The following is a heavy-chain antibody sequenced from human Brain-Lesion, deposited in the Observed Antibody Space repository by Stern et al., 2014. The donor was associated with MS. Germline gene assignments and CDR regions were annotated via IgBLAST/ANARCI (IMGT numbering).Heavy chain of an antibody. D-gene: IGHD2-2*01. CDR2: IFNSGST. Sequence: QVQLVQSGPGLVKPSQTLSLSCTVSGGSISSGGYYWSWIRQPAGKGLEWIGRIFNSGSTSYNPSLKRRVTISIDTPKNQFSLRLNSMTAADTAVYYCARGRVVPGFQYYATDVWGQGTTVIVSS. V-gene: IGHV4-61*02. J-gene: IGHJ6*02. CDR3: ARGRVVPGFQYYATDV. CDR1: GGSISSGGYY.